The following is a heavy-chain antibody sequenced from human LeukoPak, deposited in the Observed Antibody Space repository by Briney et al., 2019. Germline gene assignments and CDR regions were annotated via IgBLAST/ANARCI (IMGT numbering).Heavy chain of an antibody. D-gene: IGHD2-2*01. CDR1: GGSISSNY. CDR2: MYYSGST. CDR3: ARVPRSTLPNYFDY. Sequence: SETLSLTCTVSGGSISSNYWSWIRQPPGKGLEWIGYMYYSGSTNYNPSLESRVTISVDTSKNHFSLKLTSVTAADTAVYYCARVPRSTLPNYFDYWGQGTLVTVSS. V-gene: IGHV4-59*01. J-gene: IGHJ4*02.